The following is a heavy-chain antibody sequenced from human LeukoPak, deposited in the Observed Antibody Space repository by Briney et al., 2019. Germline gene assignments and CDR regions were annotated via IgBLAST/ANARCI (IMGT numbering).Heavy chain of an antibody. CDR3: ARDPTLYSIVDYYYGMDV. CDR2: ISSSSSTI. J-gene: IGHJ6*02. Sequence: GGSLRLSCAVSGFTFSSYSMNWVRQAPGKGLEWISYISSSSSTIYYADSVKGRFTISRDNAKNSLYLQMNSLRAEDTAVYYCARDPTLYSIVDYYYGMDVWGQGTTVTVSS. CDR1: GFTFSSYS. D-gene: IGHD2-15*01. V-gene: IGHV3-48*01.